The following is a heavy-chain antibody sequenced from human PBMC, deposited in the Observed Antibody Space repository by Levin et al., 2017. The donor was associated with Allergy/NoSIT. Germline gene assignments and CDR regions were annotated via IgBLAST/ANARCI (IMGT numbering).Heavy chain of an antibody. CDR1: GFTFGDYA. D-gene: IGHD3-22*01. J-gene: IGHJ4*02. Sequence: GGSLRLSCTTSGFTFGDYAMSWVRQAPGKGLEWVAFIRSTSYGGTTEYAASVNGRFTISRDDSRSIAYLHMNSLRTEDTAVYYCTGDTYYFDSSGSLRTYFDYWGQGTLVTVSS. CDR3: TGDTYYFDSSGSLRTYFDY. V-gene: IGHV3-49*04. CDR2: IRSTSYGGTT.